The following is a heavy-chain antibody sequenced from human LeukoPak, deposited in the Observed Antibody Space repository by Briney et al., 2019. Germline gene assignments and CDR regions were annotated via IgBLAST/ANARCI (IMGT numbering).Heavy chain of an antibody. D-gene: IGHD3-3*01. Sequence: GASVTVSCTASGYTFTSYYMHWVRQAPGQGLEWMGWMNPNSGNTGYAQKFQGRVTMTRNTSISTAYMELSSLRSEDTAVYYCAKGYYDFWSGYYTGYYGMDVWGQGTTVTVSS. J-gene: IGHJ6*02. V-gene: IGHV1-8*02. CDR1: GYTFTSYY. CDR3: AKGYYDFWSGYYTGYYGMDV. CDR2: MNPNSGNT.